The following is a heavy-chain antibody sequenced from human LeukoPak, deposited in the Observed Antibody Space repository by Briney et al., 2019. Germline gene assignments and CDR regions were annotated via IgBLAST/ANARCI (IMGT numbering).Heavy chain of an antibody. CDR3: ASAVGSGSYLPYYYYGMDV. V-gene: IGHV5-10-1*01. J-gene: IGHJ6*04. CDR1: GYSFTSYW. D-gene: IGHD3-10*01. CDR2: IDPSDSYT. Sequence: GESPKISCKGSGYSFTSYWISWVRQMPGKGLEWMGRIDPSDSYTNYSPSFQGHVTISADKSISTAYLQWSSLKVSDTAMYYCASAVGSGSYLPYYYYGMDVWGKGTTVTVSS.